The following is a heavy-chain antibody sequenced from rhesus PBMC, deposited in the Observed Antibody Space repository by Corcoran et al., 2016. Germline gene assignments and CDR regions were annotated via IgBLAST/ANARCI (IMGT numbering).Heavy chain of an antibody. CDR3: ARSPPRSSFDY. Sequence: QLQLQESGPGLVRPWETLSLTCTISGDSISSNYWTWIRHAPGKGLEMIGRISGSGGTPDYNPSLRSRVTISTDTSKNQFSLNLSFLTAADTAVYYCARSPPRSSFDYWGQGVLVTVSS. J-gene: IGHJ4*01. D-gene: IGHD3-16*01. CDR1: GDSISSNY. CDR2: ISGSGGTP. V-gene: IGHV4-173*01.